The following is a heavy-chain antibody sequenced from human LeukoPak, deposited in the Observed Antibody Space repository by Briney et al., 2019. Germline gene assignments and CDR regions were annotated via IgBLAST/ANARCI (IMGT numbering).Heavy chain of an antibody. CDR1: GFTFSSYA. CDR2: ISGSGGST. V-gene: IGHV3-23*01. Sequence: PGGSLRLSCAASGFTFSSYAMSWVRQAPGKGLEWVSAISGSGGSTYYADSVKGRFTISRGNSKNTLYLQMNSLRAEDTAVYYCAKDLEPPFPVGQWLVNDYYGMDVWGQGTTVTVSS. CDR3: AKDLEPPFPVGQWLVNDYYGMDV. J-gene: IGHJ6*02. D-gene: IGHD6-19*01.